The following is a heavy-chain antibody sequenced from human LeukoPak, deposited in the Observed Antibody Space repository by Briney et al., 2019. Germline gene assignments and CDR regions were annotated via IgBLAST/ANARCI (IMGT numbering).Heavy chain of an antibody. CDR1: GFTFSDYY. CDR3: ARRRWFGEPKDWYFDL. V-gene: IGHV3-11*01. D-gene: IGHD3-10*01. J-gene: IGHJ2*01. Sequence: PGGSLRLSCAASGFTFSDYYMSWIRQAPGKGLEWVSYISSSGSTIYYADSVKGRFTISRDNAKNSLYLQMNSLRAEDTAVYYCARRRWFGEPKDWYFDLWGRGTLVTVSS. CDR2: ISSSGSTI.